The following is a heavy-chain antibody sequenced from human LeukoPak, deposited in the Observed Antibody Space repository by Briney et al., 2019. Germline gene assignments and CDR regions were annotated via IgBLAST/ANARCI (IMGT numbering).Heavy chain of an antibody. V-gene: IGHV4-59*01. D-gene: IGHD3-9*01. J-gene: IGHJ3*02. CDR2: ISYSGST. CDR3: ARDGGTPYYDILTGYRRDAFDI. Sequence: SETLSLTCTVSGGSISSYYWSWIRQPPGKGLEWIGYISYSGSTNYNPSLKSRVTISVDTSKNQFSLKLSSVTAADTAVYYCARDGGTPYYDILTGYRRDAFDIWGQGTMVTVSS. CDR1: GGSISSYY.